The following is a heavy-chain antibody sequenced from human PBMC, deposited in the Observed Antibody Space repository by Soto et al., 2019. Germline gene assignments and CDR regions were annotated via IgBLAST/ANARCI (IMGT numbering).Heavy chain of an antibody. CDR3: ARVGRTRATVTTDAFDV. CDR2: IYASGTT. J-gene: IGHJ3*01. Sequence: QVQLPESGPGLVKPSETLSLTCTVSGGSISGYYWSWIRQPAGQGLEWIGRIYASGTTNKNPSLNSRVTMSVDKSTNQFPLRLNSVTAADTAVYYCARVGRTRATVTTDAFDVWGQGTNVTVSP. D-gene: IGHD4-17*01. CDR1: GGSISGYY. V-gene: IGHV4-4*07.